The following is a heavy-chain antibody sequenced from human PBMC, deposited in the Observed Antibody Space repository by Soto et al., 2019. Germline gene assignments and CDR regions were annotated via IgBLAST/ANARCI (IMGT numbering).Heavy chain of an antibody. CDR1: GFTFSSYA. V-gene: IGHV3-23*01. J-gene: IGHJ6*03. Sequence: EVQLSESGGGLVQPGGSLRLSCVASGFTFSSYAMSWARQAPGKGLEWFSSISGSGVSTYYTDSVKGRFTISRDNSKNTLYLQMNSLRAEDAALYYCAKGGLYGSGSYNDYYYYMDVWGKGTTVTVSS. CDR3: AKGGLYGSGSYNDYYYYMDV. CDR2: ISGSGVST. D-gene: IGHD3-10*01.